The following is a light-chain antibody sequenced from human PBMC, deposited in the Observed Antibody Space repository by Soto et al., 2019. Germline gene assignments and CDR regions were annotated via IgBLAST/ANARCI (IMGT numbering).Light chain of an antibody. J-gene: IGKJ5*01. V-gene: IGKV1-33*01. CDR1: QDISNY. CDR3: QQYGSSPLIS. CDR2: DAS. Sequence: DIQMTQSPSSLSASVGDRVTITCQASQDISNYLNWYQQKPGKAPKLLIYDASNLETGVPSRFSGSGSGRDFTLTISGLEPEDFAVYYCQQYGSSPLISFGQGTRLEIK.